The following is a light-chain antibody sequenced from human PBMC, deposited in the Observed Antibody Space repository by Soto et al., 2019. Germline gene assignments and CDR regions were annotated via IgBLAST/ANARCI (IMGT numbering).Light chain of an antibody. CDR2: GAS. CDR1: QGVSSSY. CDR3: HQYGSSPST. J-gene: IGKJ1*01. Sequence: EIVLTQSPGTLSLSPGERATLSCRASQGVSSSYLAWYQQRPGQGPRLLIYGASSRATGIPDRFSGSGSGTDFTLTISRLEPEDFAVYYCHQYGSSPSTFGKGTKVDIK. V-gene: IGKV3-20*01.